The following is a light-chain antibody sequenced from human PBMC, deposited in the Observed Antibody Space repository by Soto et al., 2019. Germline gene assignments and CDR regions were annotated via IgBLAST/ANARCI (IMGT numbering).Light chain of an antibody. J-gene: IGKJ5*01. CDR3: LQSNNWVRT. CDR1: QSVNNN. V-gene: IGKV3-15*01. Sequence: EIVMTQSPATLSVSPGERATLSCRASQSVNNNLAWYQQKPGQAPRLLIYGASTRATGIPARFSGSGSGTEFTLTSSSLQSEDCAVYYCLQSNNWVRTCGQGTRLEIK. CDR2: GAS.